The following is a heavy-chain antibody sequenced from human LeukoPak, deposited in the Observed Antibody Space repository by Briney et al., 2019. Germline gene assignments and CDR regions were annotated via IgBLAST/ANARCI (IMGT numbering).Heavy chain of an antibody. CDR3: ARGIAAASERALDI. CDR1: GGSISSYY. CDR2: IYTSGST. J-gene: IGHJ3*02. V-gene: IGHV4-4*07. Sequence: SETLSLTCTVSGGSISSYYWGWIRQPAGKGLEWIGRIYTSGSTNYNPSLKSRVTMSVDTSKNRFSLKLSSVTAADTAVYYCARGIAAASERALDIWGQGTTVTVSS. D-gene: IGHD6-13*01.